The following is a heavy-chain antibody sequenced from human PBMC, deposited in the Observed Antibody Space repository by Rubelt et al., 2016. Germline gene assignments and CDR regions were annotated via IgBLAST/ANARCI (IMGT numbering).Heavy chain of an antibody. CDR2: IYYSGST. V-gene: IGHV4-39*07. D-gene: IGHD3-9*01. Sequence: TCTVSGGSISSSSYYWGWIRQPPGKGLEWIGSIYYSGSTYYNPSLKSRVTISVDTSKNQFSLKLSSVTAADTAVYYCARDDGSGYFDWLLARYFDYWGQGTLVTVSS. CDR1: GGSISSSSYY. J-gene: IGHJ4*02. CDR3: ARDDGSGYFDWLLARYFDY.